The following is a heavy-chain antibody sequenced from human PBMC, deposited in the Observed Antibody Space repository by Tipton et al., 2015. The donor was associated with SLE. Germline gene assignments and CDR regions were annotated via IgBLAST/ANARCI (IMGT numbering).Heavy chain of an antibody. D-gene: IGHD1-14*01. CDR2: IYYSGST. CDR3: ARAGTGTAWGTFDI. Sequence: TLSLTCTVSGGSINNSYYHWAWIRQPPGKGLEWIGSIYYSGSTFNNPSLKSRVTISAVTSKNQFSLRVSSVTAADTAVYYCARAGTGTAWGTFDIWGPGTMVTVSS. CDR1: GGSINNSYYH. J-gene: IGHJ3*02. V-gene: IGHV4-39*07.